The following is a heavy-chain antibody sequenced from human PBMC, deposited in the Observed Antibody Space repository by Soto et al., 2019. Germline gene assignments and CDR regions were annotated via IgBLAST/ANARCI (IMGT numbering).Heavy chain of an antibody. CDR1: GGSVNGDNFY. Sequence: QVHLQESGPGLVKPSQTLSLTCTVSGGSVNGDNFYWTWIRQHPGKGLEWIGYIHYSGRTYYNPSLKSRVSISIDTSQNQFSLNLDSLTVADTAVYFCARELKTTTETRDWGQGTLVTVSS. CDR2: IHYSGRT. CDR3: ARELKTTTETRD. V-gene: IGHV4-30-4*01. J-gene: IGHJ4*02. D-gene: IGHD2-8*01.